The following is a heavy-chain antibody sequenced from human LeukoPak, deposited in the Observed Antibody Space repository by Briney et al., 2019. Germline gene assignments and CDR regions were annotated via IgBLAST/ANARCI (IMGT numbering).Heavy chain of an antibody. V-gene: IGHV4-59*01. CDR3: AREGIAAAGYYYMDV. J-gene: IGHJ6*03. D-gene: IGHD6-13*01. CDR1: GGSISSYY. Sequence: SKTLSLTCTVSGGSISSYYWSWIRQPPGKGLEWIGYIYYSGSTNYNPSLKSRVTISVDTSKNQFSLKLSSVTAADTAVYYCAREGIAAAGYYYMDVWGKGTTVTISS. CDR2: IYYSGST.